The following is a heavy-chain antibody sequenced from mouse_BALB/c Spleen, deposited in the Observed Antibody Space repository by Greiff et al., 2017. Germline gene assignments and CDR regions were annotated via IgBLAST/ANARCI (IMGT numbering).Heavy chain of an antibody. V-gene: IGHV5-17*02. CDR2: ISSGSSTI. Sequence: EVNLVESGGGLVQPGGSRKLSCAASGFTFSSFGMHWVRQAPEKGLEWVAYISSGSSTIYYADTVKGRFTISRDNPKNTLFLQMTSLRSEDTAMYYCARSAYYGDSLDAMDYWGQGTSVTVSS. D-gene: IGHD2-13*01. CDR3: ARSAYYGDSLDAMDY. J-gene: IGHJ4*01. CDR1: GFTFSSFG.